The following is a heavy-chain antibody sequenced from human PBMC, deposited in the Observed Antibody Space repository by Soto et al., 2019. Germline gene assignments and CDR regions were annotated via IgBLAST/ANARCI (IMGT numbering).Heavy chain of an antibody. CDR2: VHHDGGI. D-gene: IGHD4-17*01. J-gene: IGHJ4*02. V-gene: IGHV4-34*01. Sequence: SETLSVTWGVYGASLSGYHYTWIRQSPGKGLEWIGEVHHDGGINYNPSLASRVTISADASKNQFSLRLRSATAADTAVYYCSRGYGAQWPTSDYWGQGTLVTVSS. CDR1: GASLSGYH. CDR3: SRGYGAQWPTSDY.